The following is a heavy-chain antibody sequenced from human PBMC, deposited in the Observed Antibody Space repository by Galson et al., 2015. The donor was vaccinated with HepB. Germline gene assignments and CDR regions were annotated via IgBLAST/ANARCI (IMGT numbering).Heavy chain of an antibody. CDR1: GYTFADYT. CDR3: AKDISGYCSSTSCIYGYYYYGMDV. J-gene: IGHJ6*02. V-gene: IGHV3-43*01. Sequence: SLRVSCTASGYTFADYTMHWVRQAPGQGLEWISLISWDSGSTYYTHSVKGRFTISRDNSKNSLYMELNSLRTEDTALYYCAKDISGYCSSTSCIYGYYYYGMDVWGQGTTVTVSS. D-gene: IGHD2-2*01. CDR2: ISWDSGST.